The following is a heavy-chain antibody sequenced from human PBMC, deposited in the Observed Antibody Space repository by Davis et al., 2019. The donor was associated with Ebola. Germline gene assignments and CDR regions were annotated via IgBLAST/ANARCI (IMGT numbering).Heavy chain of an antibody. D-gene: IGHD3-10*01. V-gene: IGHV1-18*01. CDR3: ARDLSMVRGVAGLFDY. CDR1: GYTFTSYA. Sequence: ASVKVSCKASGYTFTSYAISWVRQAPGQGLEWMGGIIPIFGTANYAQKLQGRVTMTTDTSTSTAYMELRSLRSDDTAVYYCARDLSMVRGVAGLFDYWGQGTLVTVSS. CDR2: IIPIFGTA. J-gene: IGHJ4*02.